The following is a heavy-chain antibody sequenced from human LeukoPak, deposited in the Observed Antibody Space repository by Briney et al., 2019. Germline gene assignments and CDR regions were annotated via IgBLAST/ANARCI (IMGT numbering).Heavy chain of an antibody. J-gene: IGHJ3*02. CDR1: GFTFSSYG. CDR2: ISGSGGST. D-gene: IGHD2-21*01. Sequence: GGSLRLSCAASGFTFSSYGMSWVRQAPGKGLEWVSAISGSGGSTYYADSVKGRFTISRDNSKNTLYLQMNSLRVEDTAAYYCAKSPYRFDALDIWGQGTMVTVSS. CDR3: AKSPYRFDALDI. V-gene: IGHV3-23*01.